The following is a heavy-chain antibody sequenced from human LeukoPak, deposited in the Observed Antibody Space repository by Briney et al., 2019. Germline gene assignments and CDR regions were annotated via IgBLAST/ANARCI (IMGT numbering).Heavy chain of an antibody. CDR3: AKDANTVTTPNFDY. D-gene: IGHD4-17*01. CDR2: ISWNSGSI. Sequence: GGSPRLSCAASGFTFDDYAMHWVRQAPGKGLEWVSGISWNSGSIGYADSVKGRFTISRDNAKNSLYLQMNSLRAEDTALYYCAKDANTVTTPNFDYWGQGTLVTVSS. CDR1: GFTFDDYA. V-gene: IGHV3-9*01. J-gene: IGHJ4*02.